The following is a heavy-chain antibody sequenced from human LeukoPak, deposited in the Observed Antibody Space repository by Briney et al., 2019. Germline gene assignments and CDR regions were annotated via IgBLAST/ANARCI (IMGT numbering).Heavy chain of an antibody. CDR2: IYSGGST. CDR1: GFTVSSNY. V-gene: IGHV3-53*01. J-gene: IGHJ1*01. D-gene: IGHD2-2*01. Sequence: GGSLRLSCAASGFTVSSNYMSWVRQAPGKGLEWVSVIYSGGSTYYADSVKGRFTISRDNSKNTLYLQMNSLRAEDTAVYYCARGYYCSSTSCPPRHWGQGTPVTVSS. CDR3: ARGYYCSSTSCPPRH.